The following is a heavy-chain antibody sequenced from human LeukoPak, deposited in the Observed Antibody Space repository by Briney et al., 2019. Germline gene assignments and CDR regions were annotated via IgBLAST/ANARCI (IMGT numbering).Heavy chain of an antibody. CDR2: IYYSGTA. CDR1: GGSFSSYY. D-gene: IGHD4-11*01. Sequence: SETLSLTCAVYGGSFSSYYWGWIRQPPGKGLEWIGSIYYSGTAHYSPSLKSRVTISVDTSKKQFSLKLSSVTAADTAVYYCARHIDYTNYILDYWGQGTLVTVSS. V-gene: IGHV4-39*01. CDR3: ARHIDYTNYILDY. J-gene: IGHJ4*02.